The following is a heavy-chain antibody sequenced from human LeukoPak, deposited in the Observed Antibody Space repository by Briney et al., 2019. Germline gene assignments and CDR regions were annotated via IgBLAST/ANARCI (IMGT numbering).Heavy chain of an antibody. V-gene: IGHV3-7*05. D-gene: IGHD1-26*01. CDR1: GFTVSTKY. CDR2: LNQDGSDQ. CDR3: AKEVGAES. J-gene: IGHJ4*02. Sequence: GGSLRLSCAASGFTVSTKYMTWVRQAPGKGLEWVANLNQDGSDQYYVDSVEGRFTISRDNAKNSLYLQMDSLRVEDTAVYFCAKEVGAESWGQGTLVTVSS.